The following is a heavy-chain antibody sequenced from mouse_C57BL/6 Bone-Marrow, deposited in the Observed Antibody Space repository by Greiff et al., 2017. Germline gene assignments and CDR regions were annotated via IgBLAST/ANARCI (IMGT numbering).Heavy chain of an antibody. D-gene: IGHD3-2*01. Sequence: QVQLQQPGAELVKPGASVKLSCKASGYTFTSYWMQWVKQRPGQGLEWIGEIDHSDSYTNYNQKFKGKATLTVDTASSTAYMQLSSRTSEDSAVYYSARPPDSADYFDYWGQGTTLTVSS. CDR3: ARPPDSADYFDY. V-gene: IGHV1-50*01. J-gene: IGHJ2*01. CDR1: GYTFTSYW. CDR2: IDHSDSYT.